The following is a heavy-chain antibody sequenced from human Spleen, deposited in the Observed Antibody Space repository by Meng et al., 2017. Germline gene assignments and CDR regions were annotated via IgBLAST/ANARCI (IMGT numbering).Heavy chain of an antibody. CDR1: GFTFSSYE. CDR2: ISSSGSTI. D-gene: IGHD1-26*01. CDR3: TRDSNSGNYYGWGDY. J-gene: IGHJ4*02. Sequence: GESLKISCAASGFTFSSYEMNWVRQAPGKGLEWVSYISSSGSTIYYADSVKGRFTISRDNAKNTLYLQMNSLRAEDTAIYYCTRDSNSGNYYGWGDYWGQGTLVTVSS. V-gene: IGHV3-48*03.